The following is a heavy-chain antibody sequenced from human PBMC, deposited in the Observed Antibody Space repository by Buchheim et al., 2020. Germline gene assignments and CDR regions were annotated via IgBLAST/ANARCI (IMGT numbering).Heavy chain of an antibody. Sequence: QVQLQQWGAGLLKPSETLSLTCAVYGGSFSGYYWSWIRQPPGKGLEWIGEIKHSGSTNYNPSLKRRVTISVDTSKNQFSLQLSSVTAADTAVYYCARGLQWLVLGNWFDPWGQGTL. CDR3: ARGLQWLVLGNWFDP. CDR1: GGSFSGYY. CDR2: IKHSGST. D-gene: IGHD6-19*01. V-gene: IGHV4-34*01. J-gene: IGHJ5*02.